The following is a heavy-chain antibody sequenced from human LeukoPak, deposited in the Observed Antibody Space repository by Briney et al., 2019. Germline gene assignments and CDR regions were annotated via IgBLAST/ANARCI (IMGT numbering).Heavy chain of an antibody. Sequence: PSETLSLTCTVSGGSISSYYWSWIRQPPGKGLEWIGYIYYSGSTNYNPSLKSRVTISVDTSKNQFSLKLSSATAADTAVYYCARDRAGYSSTYPDVWGQGTTVTVSS. D-gene: IGHD6-13*01. CDR1: GGSISSYY. V-gene: IGHV4-59*01. CDR3: ARDRAGYSSTYPDV. CDR2: IYYSGST. J-gene: IGHJ6*02.